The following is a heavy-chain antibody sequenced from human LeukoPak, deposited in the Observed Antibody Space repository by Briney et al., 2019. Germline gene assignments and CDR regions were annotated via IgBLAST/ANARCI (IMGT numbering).Heavy chain of an antibody. D-gene: IGHD3-10*01. Sequence: PGGSLRLSCAASGFTFSDYYMSWIRQPPGKGLEWVSYISSSGTTIYYADSVRGRFTVSGDNAKNSLYLQMDSLSAEGTAVYYCASLRGVNRWGQGTLVTVSS. CDR2: ISSSGTTI. CDR1: GFTFSDYY. J-gene: IGHJ4*02. CDR3: ASLRGVNR. V-gene: IGHV3-11*01.